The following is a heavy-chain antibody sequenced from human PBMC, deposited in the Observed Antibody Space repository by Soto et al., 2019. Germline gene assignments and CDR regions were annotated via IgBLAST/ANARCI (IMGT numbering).Heavy chain of an antibody. CDR1: GGSISSDNYF. D-gene: IGHD2-15*01. J-gene: IGHJ3*01. Sequence: QVQLQESGPGLVTPSQTLSLTCTVSGGSISSDNYFWSWIRQHPGKGLEWIGYIDYIGRAYYNPSRKSRVTTSVDTSKNQFSLRLSSVTVADTATYYCAREVKSAAASDAFDLWGQGTVVTVSS. CDR3: AREVKSAAASDAFDL. CDR2: IDYIGRA. V-gene: IGHV4-31*03.